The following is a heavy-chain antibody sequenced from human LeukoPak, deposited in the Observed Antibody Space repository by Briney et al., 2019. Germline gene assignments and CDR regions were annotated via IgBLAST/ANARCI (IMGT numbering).Heavy chain of an antibody. J-gene: IGHJ3*02. Sequence: PSETLSLTCTVSGGSISSYYWSWIRQPPGKGLEWIGYIYYGGSTNYNPSLKSRVTISVDTSKNQFSLKLSSVTAADTAVYYCASSDYYDSSGYYDDAFDIWGQGTMVTVSS. V-gene: IGHV4-59*01. CDR2: IYYGGST. CDR3: ASSDYYDSSGYYDDAFDI. D-gene: IGHD3-22*01. CDR1: GGSISSYY.